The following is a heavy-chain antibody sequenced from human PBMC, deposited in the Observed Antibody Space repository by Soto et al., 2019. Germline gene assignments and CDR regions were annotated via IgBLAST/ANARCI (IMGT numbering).Heavy chain of an antibody. J-gene: IGHJ6*02. Sequence: VQLVQSGAEVRKPGSSVKVSCKASGGTFSRHAISWVRQAPGQGLEWVSSISSSSSYIYYADSVKGRFTISRDNAKNSLYLQMNSLRAEDTAVYYCARGSRYSNPPGGMDVWGQGTTVTVSS. D-gene: IGHD4-4*01. CDR2: ISSSSSYI. V-gene: IGHV3-21*01. CDR3: ARGSRYSNPPGGMDV. CDR1: GGTFSRHA.